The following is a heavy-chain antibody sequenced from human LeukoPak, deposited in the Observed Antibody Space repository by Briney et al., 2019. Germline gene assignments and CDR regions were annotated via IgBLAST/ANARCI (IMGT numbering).Heavy chain of an antibody. CDR2: INHSGST. D-gene: IGHD2-15*01. CDR3: ARAPWARKDIVVVVAAHGAFDI. Sequence: ETLSLTCAVYGGSFSGYYWSWILQPPGKGLEWIGEINHSGSTNYNPSLKSRVTISVDTSRNQFSLKLSSVTAADTAVYYCARAPWARKDIVVVVAAHGAFDIWGQGTMVTVSS. V-gene: IGHV4-34*01. J-gene: IGHJ3*02. CDR1: GGSFSGYY.